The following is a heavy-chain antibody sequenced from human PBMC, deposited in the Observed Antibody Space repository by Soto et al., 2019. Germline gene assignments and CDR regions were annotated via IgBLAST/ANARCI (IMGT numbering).Heavy chain of an antibody. CDR3: ARGSTVATNYYYGLDV. J-gene: IGHJ6*02. D-gene: IGHD4-4*01. Sequence: EVQLVESGGGLVQPGGSLRLSCTGSGFTFSDHYMDWVRQALGKGLEWVGRTRTKDKSYTTEYATPVKGRFTISRDDSKKSLYLQMNSLKTEDTAVYFCARGSTVATNYYYGLDVWGQGTTVIVSS. CDR1: GFTFSDHY. V-gene: IGHV3-72*01. CDR2: TRTKDKSYTT.